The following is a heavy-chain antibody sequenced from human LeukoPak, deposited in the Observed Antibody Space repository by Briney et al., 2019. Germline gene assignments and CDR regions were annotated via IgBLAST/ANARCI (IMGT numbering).Heavy chain of an antibody. Sequence: SQTLSLTCAISGDSVSSNSAAWNWIRQSPSRGLEWLGRTYYRSKWYNDYAVSVKSRITINPDTSKNQFSLQLNSVTPEDTAVYYCARTLPSWPLATCCHYYYYMDVWGKGTTVTVSS. CDR1: GDSVSSNSAA. J-gene: IGHJ6*03. CDR3: ARTLPSWPLATCCHYYYYMDV. D-gene: IGHD2-2*01. V-gene: IGHV6-1*01. CDR2: TYYRSKWYN.